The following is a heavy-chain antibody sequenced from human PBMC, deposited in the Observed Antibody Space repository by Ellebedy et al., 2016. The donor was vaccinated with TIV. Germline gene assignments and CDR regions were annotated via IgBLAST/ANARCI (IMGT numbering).Heavy chain of an antibody. CDR2: ISPSGRST. D-gene: IGHD5-18*01. J-gene: IGHJ6*02. CDR3: ARDRDAAMASFYYYGLDV. V-gene: IGHV1-46*01. Sequence: ASVKVSCKASGFTFTSYYLHWVRQAPGQGLEWMGLISPSGRSTAYAQKFQGRVTMIKDTSTSTVYMELSSLESEDTAVYYCARDRDAAMASFYYYGLDVWGQGTTVTVSS. CDR1: GFTFTSYY.